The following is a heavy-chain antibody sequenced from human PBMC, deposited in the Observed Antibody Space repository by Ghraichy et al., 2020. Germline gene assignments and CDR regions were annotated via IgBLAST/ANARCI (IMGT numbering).Heavy chain of an antibody. D-gene: IGHD3-22*01. CDR1: GFTFSGSV. V-gene: IGHV3-73*01. Sequence: GGSLRLSCAASGFTFSGSVMHWVRQASGKGLEWLGCIGTKGNSYATLYAASVGGRFTISKDDLKSTAYLQMNSLKTEDTAVYFCAGQTYCFSGFSYPYWGQGALVTVSS. CDR2: IGTKGNSYAT. CDR3: AGQTYCFSGFSYPY. J-gene: IGHJ4*02.